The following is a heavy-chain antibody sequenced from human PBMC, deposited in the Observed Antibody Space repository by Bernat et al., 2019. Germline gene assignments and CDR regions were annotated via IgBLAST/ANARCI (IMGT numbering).Heavy chain of an antibody. J-gene: IGHJ1*01. CDR3: AEDSWLYGASGGAYFQH. Sequence: QVQLVESGGGVVQPGRSLRLSCAASGFTFSSYGMHWVRQAPGKGLEWVAVIWYDGSNKYYSDSGKGRFTISRDNSKNTLYLQMNSLRAEDTAVYYCAEDSWLYGASGGAYFQHWGQGTLVTVSS. CDR1: GFTFSSYG. D-gene: IGHD4-17*01. CDR2: IWYDGSNK. V-gene: IGHV3-33*06.